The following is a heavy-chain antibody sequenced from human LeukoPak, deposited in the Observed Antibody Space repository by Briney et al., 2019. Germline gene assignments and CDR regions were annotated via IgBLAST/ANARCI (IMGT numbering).Heavy chain of an antibody. CDR2: IYYSGST. Sequence: SETLSLTCTVSGGSISSSSYYWGWIRQPPGTGLEWIGSIYYSGSTYYNPSLKSRVTISVDTSKNQFSLKLSSVTAADTAMYYCARGRSGYFDYWGQGTLVTVSS. CDR1: GGSISSSSYY. CDR3: ARGRSGYFDY. V-gene: IGHV4-39*01. J-gene: IGHJ4*02. D-gene: IGHD1-26*01.